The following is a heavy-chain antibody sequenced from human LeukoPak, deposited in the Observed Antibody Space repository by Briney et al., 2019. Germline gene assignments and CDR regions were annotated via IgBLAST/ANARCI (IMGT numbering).Heavy chain of an antibody. CDR2: INYDGST. D-gene: IGHD1-26*01. CDR3: ARLRGSYGGDAFDI. J-gene: IGHJ3*02. CDR1: GGSISSNIYY. V-gene: IGHV4-39*01. Sequence: PSETLSLTCTVSGGSISSNIYYWGWIRQPPGKGLEWIGTINYDGSTYSNPSLKSRVTISVDTSKNQFSLKVRSVTAADTALYYCARLRGSYGGDAFDIWGQGTMVTVSS.